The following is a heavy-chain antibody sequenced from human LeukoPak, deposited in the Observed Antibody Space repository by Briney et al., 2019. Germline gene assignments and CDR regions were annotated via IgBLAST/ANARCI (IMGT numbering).Heavy chain of an antibody. J-gene: IGHJ4*02. D-gene: IGHD6-13*01. V-gene: IGHV1-8*02. CDR1: GYTFTSYD. CDR3: ARGPVAAAAGTSIY. CDR2: MNPNSGNT. Sequence: ASVKVSCKASGYTFTSYDINWVRQATGQGLEWMGWMNPNSGNTGYAQKFQGRVTMTRNTSISTAYMELSSLRSEDTAVYYCARGPVAAAAGTSIYWGQGTLVTVSS.